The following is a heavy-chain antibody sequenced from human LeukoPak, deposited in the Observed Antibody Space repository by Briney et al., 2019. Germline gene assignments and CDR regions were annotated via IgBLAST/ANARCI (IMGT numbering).Heavy chain of an antibody. V-gene: IGHV3-23*01. D-gene: IGHD1-26*01. Sequence: PGGSLRLSCAASGFTFSSCAMTWVRQAPGKGLEWVSSISGSGATTYYADSVKGRFTISRDNSNNTVYLQMNSLRAEDTAVYYCAKDQSRVGASDPFDYWGQAMQVGVSS. CDR1: GFTFSSCA. CDR2: ISGSGATT. J-gene: IGHJ4*02. CDR3: AKDQSRVGASDPFDY.